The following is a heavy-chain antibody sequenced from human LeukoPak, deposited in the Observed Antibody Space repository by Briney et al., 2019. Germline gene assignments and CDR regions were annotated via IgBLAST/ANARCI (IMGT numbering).Heavy chain of an antibody. CDR1: GFTFSSYE. J-gene: IGHJ4*02. CDR3: ARPMVRGPTRAFDY. Sequence: LRLSCAASGFTFSSYEMNWIRQPPGKGLEWIGEINHSGSSDYNPSLKSRVTISVDTSKNQISLNLSSVTAADTAVYYCARPMVRGPTRAFDYWGQGTLVTVSS. CDR2: INHSGSS. V-gene: IGHV4-34*01. D-gene: IGHD3-10*01.